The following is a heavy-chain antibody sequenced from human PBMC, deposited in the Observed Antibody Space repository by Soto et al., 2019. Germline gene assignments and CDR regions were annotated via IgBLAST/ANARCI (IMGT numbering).Heavy chain of an antibody. D-gene: IGHD1-26*01. CDR2: ISAYNYNT. Sequence: QVQLVQSGAEVKKPGASVKVSCKASGYTFTSYGLSWVRQAPGQGLEWMGRISAYNYNTNYAQKLXXRXXMTTDTSTSTAYMELRSLRSDETAVYYCARVVGALGHWFDPWGQGTLVTVSS. V-gene: IGHV1-18*01. CDR1: GYTFTSYG. J-gene: IGHJ5*02. CDR3: ARVVGALGHWFDP.